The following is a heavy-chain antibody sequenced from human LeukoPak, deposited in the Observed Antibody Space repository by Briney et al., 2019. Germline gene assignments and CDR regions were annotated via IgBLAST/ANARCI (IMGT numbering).Heavy chain of an antibody. CDR3: ARDLVGYCSGGSC. CDR1: GYTFTGYY. D-gene: IGHD2-15*01. V-gene: IGHV1-2*02. J-gene: IGHJ4*02. CDR2: INPNSGGT. Sequence: GASVKVSCKASGYTFTGYYMHWVRQAPGQGLEWMGWINPNSGGTNYAQKFQGRVTMTRDTSISTAYMELSRLRSDDTAVYYCARDLVGYCSGGSCWGQGTLVTVSS.